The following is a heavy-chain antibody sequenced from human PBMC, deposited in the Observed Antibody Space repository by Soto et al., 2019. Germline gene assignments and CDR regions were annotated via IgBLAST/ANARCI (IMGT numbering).Heavy chain of an antibody. J-gene: IGHJ6*03. D-gene: IGHD2-15*01. CDR3: AVEYVLYDGGRGSGIPLNV. CDR1: GFTVSSKY. CDR2: IQSGGTT. V-gene: IGHV3-66*01. Sequence: EVQLVESGGGLVQPGGSLRLSCAASGFTVSSKYMTWVRQAPGKGLAWVSLIQSGGTTYYADSVKGRFPISRDTSENSLHLQMDSLRVEGTAVYDCAVEYVLYDGGRGSGIPLNVWGKVTTLALAS.